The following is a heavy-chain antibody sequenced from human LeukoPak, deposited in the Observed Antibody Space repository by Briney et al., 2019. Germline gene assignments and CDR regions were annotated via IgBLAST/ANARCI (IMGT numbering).Heavy chain of an antibody. Sequence: PSETLSLTCTVSGGSISSGSYYWSWIRQPAGKGLEWIGRIYTSGSTNYNPSLKSRVTISVDTSKNQFSLKLSSVIAADTAVYYCARDTQYYDFWSGYLSWGQGTLVTVSS. V-gene: IGHV4-61*02. J-gene: IGHJ5*02. CDR2: IYTSGST. CDR1: GGSISSGSYY. CDR3: ARDTQYYDFWSGYLS. D-gene: IGHD3-3*01.